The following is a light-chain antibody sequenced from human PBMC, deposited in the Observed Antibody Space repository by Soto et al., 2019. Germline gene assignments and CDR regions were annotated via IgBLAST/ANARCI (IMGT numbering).Light chain of an antibody. CDR2: DVS. Sequence: QSVLTQPASVSGYPGQSITISCNGTSSDVGGYNFVSWYQQHPGKAPKLMIYDVSNRPSGVSNRFSGSKSGNTASLTISGLQAEDEADYYCSSYRSSSTWVFGGGTQLTVL. V-gene: IGLV2-14*01. CDR1: SSDVGGYNF. CDR3: SSYRSSSTWV. J-gene: IGLJ3*02.